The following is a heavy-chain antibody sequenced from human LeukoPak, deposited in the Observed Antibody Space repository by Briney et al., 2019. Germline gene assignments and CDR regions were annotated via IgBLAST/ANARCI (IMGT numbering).Heavy chain of an antibody. CDR1: GYSFTSYW. D-gene: IGHD2-2*01. V-gene: IGHV5-51*01. Sequence: GGSLRLSCKGSGYSFTSYWIGWVRQMPGKGLEWMGIIYPGDSDTRYSPSFQGQVTISADKSISTAYLQWSSLKASDTAMYYCARYYCSSTSCYGFDYWGRGTLVTVSS. J-gene: IGHJ4*02. CDR3: ARYYCSSTSCYGFDY. CDR2: IYPGDSDT.